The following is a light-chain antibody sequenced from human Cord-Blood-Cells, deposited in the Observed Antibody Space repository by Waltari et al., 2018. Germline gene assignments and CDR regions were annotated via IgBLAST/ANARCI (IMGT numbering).Light chain of an antibody. CDR1: QSVSSY. CDR2: DAS. Sequence: EIVLTQSPATLSLSPGDRATLSCRASQSVSSYLAWYQQKPGQAPRLLIYDASNRATGIPARFSGSGSGTDFTLTISSLEPEDFAVYDCQQRSNWITFGQGTRLEIK. CDR3: QQRSNWIT. V-gene: IGKV3-11*01. J-gene: IGKJ5*01.